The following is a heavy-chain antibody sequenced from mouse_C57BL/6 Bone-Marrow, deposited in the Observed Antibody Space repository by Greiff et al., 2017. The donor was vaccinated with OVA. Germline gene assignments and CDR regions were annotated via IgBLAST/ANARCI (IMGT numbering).Heavy chain of an antibody. Sequence: EVQGVESGGGLVQSGRSLRLSCATSGFTFSDFYMEWVRQAPGKGLEWIAASRNKANDYTTEYSASVKGRFIVSRDTSQSILYLQMNALRAEDTAIYYCARDALHYYGSPSYWYFDVWGTGTTVTVSS. V-gene: IGHV7-1*01. J-gene: IGHJ1*03. CDR2: SRNKANDYTT. CDR1: GFTFSDFY. CDR3: ARDALHYYGSPSYWYFDV. D-gene: IGHD1-1*01.